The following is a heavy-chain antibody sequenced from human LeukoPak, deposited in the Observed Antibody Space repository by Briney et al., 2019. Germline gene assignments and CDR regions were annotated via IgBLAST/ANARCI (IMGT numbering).Heavy chain of an antibody. Sequence: GGSLRLSCAASGFTFSSYWMHWVRQAPGKGLEWVSSISSSSSYIYYADSVKGRFTISRDNAKNSLYLQMNSLRAEDTAVYYCAREPSGIAARPVDYWGQGTLVTVSS. J-gene: IGHJ4*02. V-gene: IGHV3-21*01. D-gene: IGHD6-6*01. CDR1: GFTFSSYW. CDR2: ISSSSSYI. CDR3: AREPSGIAARPVDY.